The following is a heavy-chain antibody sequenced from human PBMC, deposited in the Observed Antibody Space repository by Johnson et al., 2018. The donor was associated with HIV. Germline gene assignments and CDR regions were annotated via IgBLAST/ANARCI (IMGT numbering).Heavy chain of an antibody. CDR1: GFTFSSYD. CDR2: IGTAGDT. CDR3: ARDGVRDGVRIHAFDI. Sequence: VQLVESGGGLVQPGGSLRLSCAASGFTFSSYDMHWVRQATGKGLEWVSAIGTAGDTYYPGSVKGRFTISRENAKSSLYLQMNSLRAEDTAVYYCARDGVRDGVRIHAFDIWGQGTMVTVSS. D-gene: IGHD2/OR15-2a*01. J-gene: IGHJ3*02. V-gene: IGHV3-13*01.